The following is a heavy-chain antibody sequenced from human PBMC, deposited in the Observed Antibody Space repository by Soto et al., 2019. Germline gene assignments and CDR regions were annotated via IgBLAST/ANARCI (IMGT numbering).Heavy chain of an antibody. CDR1: GFTFSAHA. CDR2: LGDSGAPT. CDR3: ANGAMRCFHGLDV. Sequence: GRCLRLSCAAAGFTFSAHAMTWVRRAPGKGLEWVSGLGDSGAPTYYADSVKGRFTISRDNSRKTLFLQMDSLTVDDTAVYYCANGAMRCFHGLDVWGQGTTVTVSS. D-gene: IGHD3-16*01. J-gene: IGHJ6*02. V-gene: IGHV3-23*01.